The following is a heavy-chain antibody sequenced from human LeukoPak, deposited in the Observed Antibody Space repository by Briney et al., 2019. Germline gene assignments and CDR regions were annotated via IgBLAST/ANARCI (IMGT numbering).Heavy chain of an antibody. D-gene: IGHD3-22*01. V-gene: IGHV4-59*01. CDR1: GVSISSYY. CDR2: IYYSGST. CDR3: ARSPSYYYDSSGYYYVNAFDI. J-gene: IGHJ3*02. Sequence: PSETLSLTCTVSGVSISSYYWSWIRQPPGKGPEWIGYIYYSGSTNYNPSLKSRVTISVATSKYQFSLKLSSVTAADTAVYYCARSPSYYYDSSGYYYVNAFDIWGQGTMVTVSS.